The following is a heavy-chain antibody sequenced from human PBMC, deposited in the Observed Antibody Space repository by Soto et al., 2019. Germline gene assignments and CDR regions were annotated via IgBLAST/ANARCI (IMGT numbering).Heavy chain of an antibody. Sequence: GGSLRLSCAASGFTFSSYAMHWVRQAPGKGLEWVAVISYDGSNKYYADSVKGRFTISRDNSKNTLYLQMNSLRAEDTAVYYCARCRSSWYPLDYWGQGTLVTVSS. CDR3: ARCRSSWYPLDY. CDR2: ISYDGSNK. J-gene: IGHJ4*02. D-gene: IGHD6-13*01. CDR1: GFTFSSYA. V-gene: IGHV3-30-3*01.